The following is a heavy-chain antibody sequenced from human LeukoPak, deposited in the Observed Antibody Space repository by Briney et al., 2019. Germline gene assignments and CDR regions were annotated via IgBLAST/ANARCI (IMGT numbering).Heavy chain of an antibody. D-gene: IGHD3-22*01. Sequence: GASVTVSCKASGYTFTSYDINWVRQATGQGLEWMGWMNPNSGNTGYAQKFQGRVTMTRNTSISTAYMELSSLRSEDTAVYYCAIARITMIVVVTPNNAFDIWGQGTMVTVSS. CDR2: MNPNSGNT. CDR3: AIARITMIVVVTPNNAFDI. CDR1: GYTFTSYD. V-gene: IGHV1-8*01. J-gene: IGHJ3*02.